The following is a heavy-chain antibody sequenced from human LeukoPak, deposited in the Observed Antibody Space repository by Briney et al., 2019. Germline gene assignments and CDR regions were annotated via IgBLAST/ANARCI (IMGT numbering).Heavy chain of an antibody. D-gene: IGHD7-27*01. CDR3: AKGPNWGDHWYFDL. Sequence: PGGSLRLSCAASGFTFSSYAMSWVRQAPGKGLEWVSAISGSGGSTYYADSVKGRFTISRDNSKNTLYLQMNSLRAEDTAVYYRAKGPNWGDHWYFDLWGRGTLVTVSS. V-gene: IGHV3-23*01. CDR1: GFTFSSYA. CDR2: ISGSGGST. J-gene: IGHJ2*01.